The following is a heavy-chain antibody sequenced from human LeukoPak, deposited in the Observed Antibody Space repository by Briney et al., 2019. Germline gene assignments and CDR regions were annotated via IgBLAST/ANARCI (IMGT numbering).Heavy chain of an antibody. CDR1: GFTFSSYA. D-gene: IGHD6-19*01. Sequence: GGSLRLSCAVSGFTFSSYAMSWVRQAPGKGLEWVSSIDSSGGSTYYADSVKGRFTISRDNSKNTLFLQMSSLRAEDTAVYYCAKGSTSGWYGWFAPWGQGTLVTVSS. CDR2: IDSSGGST. V-gene: IGHV3-23*01. CDR3: AKGSTSGWYGWFAP. J-gene: IGHJ5*02.